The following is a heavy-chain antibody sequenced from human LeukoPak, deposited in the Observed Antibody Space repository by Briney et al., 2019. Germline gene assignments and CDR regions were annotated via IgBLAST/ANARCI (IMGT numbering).Heavy chain of an antibody. Sequence: ASVKVSCKASGYTFTGYYMHWVRQAPGQGLEWMGWINPNSGGTNYAQKFQGRVTMTRDTSISTAYMELSRLRSDDTAVYYCARATYYYGSGSYYNKFAFDYWGQGTLVTISS. D-gene: IGHD3-10*01. V-gene: IGHV1-2*02. J-gene: IGHJ4*02. CDR2: INPNSGGT. CDR3: ARATYYYGSGSYYNKFAFDY. CDR1: GYTFTGYY.